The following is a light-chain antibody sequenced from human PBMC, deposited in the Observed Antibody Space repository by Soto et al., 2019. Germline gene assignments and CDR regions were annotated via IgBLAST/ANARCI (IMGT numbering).Light chain of an antibody. CDR2: WAS. CDR1: QSILYSSNNKNY. CDR3: QQYYSSPYT. Sequence: DIGMTQSPDSLAVSLGETTTINCKSSQSILYSSNNKNYLAWYQQKPGQPPKLIIYWASTRESGVPDRFSGSASGADFTLTISSLQAEDVAVYYCQQYYSSPYTFGQGTKLEIK. V-gene: IGKV4-1*01. J-gene: IGKJ2*01.